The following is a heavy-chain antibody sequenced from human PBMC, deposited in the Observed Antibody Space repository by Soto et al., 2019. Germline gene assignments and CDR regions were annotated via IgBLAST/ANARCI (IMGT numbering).Heavy chain of an antibody. CDR3: ATLAGSGSYHDLYFDN. J-gene: IGHJ4*02. Sequence: PGESLKISCKGSGYNFASHWIGWVRQMPGKGLEWMGIIFPGDSYTTYSPSFQGQVTVSADQSISTVYLQWSGLKASDTAMYYCATLAGSGSYHDLYFDNWGQGTPVTVSS. CDR2: IFPGDSYT. CDR1: GYNFASHW. V-gene: IGHV5-51*01. D-gene: IGHD1-26*01.